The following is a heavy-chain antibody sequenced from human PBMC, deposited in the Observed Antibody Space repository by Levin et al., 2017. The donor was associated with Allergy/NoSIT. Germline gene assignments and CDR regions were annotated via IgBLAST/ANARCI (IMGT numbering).Heavy chain of an antibody. J-gene: IGHJ4*02. D-gene: IGHD4-17*01. Sequence: AGGSLRLSCAASGFTFSSYGMHWVRQAPGKGLEWVAVISYDGSNKYYADSVKGRFTISRDNSKNTLYLQMNSLRAEDTAVYYCAKDPAGLRGQDYWGQGTLVTVSS. CDR2: ISYDGSNK. CDR1: GFTFSSYG. CDR3: AKDPAGLRGQDY. V-gene: IGHV3-30*18.